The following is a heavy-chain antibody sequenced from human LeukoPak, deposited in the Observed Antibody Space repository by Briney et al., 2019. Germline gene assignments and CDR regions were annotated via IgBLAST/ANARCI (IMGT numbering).Heavy chain of an antibody. J-gene: IGHJ4*02. D-gene: IGHD2-2*01. V-gene: IGHV1-69*13. CDR3: ARDCSSTSCPIDY. Sequence: SVTVSCTASGGTFSSYAISWVRQAPGQGLEWMGGIIPIFGTANYAQKFQGRVTITADESTSTAYMELSSLRSEDTAVYYCARDCSSTSCPIDYWGQGTLVTVSS. CDR2: IIPIFGTA. CDR1: GGTFSSYA.